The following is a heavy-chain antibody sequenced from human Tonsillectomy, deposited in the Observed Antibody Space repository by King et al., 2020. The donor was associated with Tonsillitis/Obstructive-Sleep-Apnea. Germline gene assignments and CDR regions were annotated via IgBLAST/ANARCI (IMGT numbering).Heavy chain of an antibody. Sequence: LQLQESGPGLAKPSETLSLTCTVSGGSIRSSSYYWGWIRQPVGKGLEWIGSIYYSGNTYYTPSLKSRVTISVDTSKSQLSLKLRSVTAADTAVYYCARLYEGNRPPDYCGQGILVTVSS. J-gene: IGHJ4*02. CDR2: IYYSGNT. CDR1: GGSIRSSSYY. D-gene: IGHD1-14*01. V-gene: IGHV4-39*01. CDR3: ARLYEGNRPPDY.